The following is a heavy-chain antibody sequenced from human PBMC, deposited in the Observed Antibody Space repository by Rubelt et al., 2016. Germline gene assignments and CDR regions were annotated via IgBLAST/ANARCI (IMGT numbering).Heavy chain of an antibody. J-gene: IGHJ5*02. V-gene: IGHV1-8*01. CDR2: MNPNSGNT. CDR1: GYTFTSYD. CDR3: ARMVNDFWSGYHNWFDP. Sequence: QVQLVQSGAEVKKPGASVKVSCKASGYTFTSYDINWVRQATGQGLEWMGWMNPNSGNTGYAQKFQGRVTMTRNTSISTAYMWLSSLRSEDTAVYYCARMVNDFWSGYHNWFDPWGQGTLVTVSS. D-gene: IGHD3-3*01.